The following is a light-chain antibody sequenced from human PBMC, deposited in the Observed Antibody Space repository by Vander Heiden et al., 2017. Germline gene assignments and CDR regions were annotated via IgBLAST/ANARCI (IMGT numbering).Light chain of an antibody. CDR3: SAYTGSSTREV. CDR1: SSDIGAYDY. CDR2: DVT. V-gene: IGLV2-14*03. Sequence: QSALTQPASVSGSPGPSITISWIGTSSDIGAYDYVSWHQQHPGKGPKVIIYDVTNRPSGVSNRCSGSKSGNTASLTISGLQAEDEADYFCSAYTGSSTREVFGGGTKLTVL. J-gene: IGLJ3*02.